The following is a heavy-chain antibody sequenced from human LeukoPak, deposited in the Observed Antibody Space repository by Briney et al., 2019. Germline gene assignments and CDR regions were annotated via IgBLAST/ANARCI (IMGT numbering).Heavy chain of an antibody. CDR1: GGSISSSSYY. CDR3: ARSYGADAFDI. CDR2: IYYSGST. J-gene: IGHJ3*02. D-gene: IGHD4-17*01. Sequence: SETLSLTCTVSGGSISSSSYYWGWIRQPPGKGLEWIGYIYYSGSTNYNPSLKSRVTISVDTSNNQFSLKLSSVTAADTAVYYCARSYGADAFDIWGQGTMVTVSS. V-gene: IGHV4-61*05.